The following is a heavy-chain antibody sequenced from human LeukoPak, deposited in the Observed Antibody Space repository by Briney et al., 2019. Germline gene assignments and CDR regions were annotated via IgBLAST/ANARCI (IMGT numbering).Heavy chain of an antibody. D-gene: IGHD3-10*01. CDR2: IKQDGSEN. CDR3: ARDQFGESLDY. J-gene: IGHJ4*02. CDR1: GFTFSSYW. Sequence: GGSLRLSCAASGFTFSSYWMSWVRQAPGKGLEWVANIKQDGSENYYVDSVKGRFTISRDNAKNSLYLQMNSLRAEDTAVYYCARDQFGESLDYWGQGTLVTVSS. V-gene: IGHV3-7*01.